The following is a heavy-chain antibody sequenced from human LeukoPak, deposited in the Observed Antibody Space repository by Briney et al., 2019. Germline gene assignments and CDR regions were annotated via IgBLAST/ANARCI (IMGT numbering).Heavy chain of an antibody. CDR3: AREGGRAAPGRFDY. D-gene: IGHD6-13*01. Sequence: GGSLRLSCAASGINFRSSGMHWVRQAPGKGLERVTFIQNDGSDKSYAASVQGRFTISRDNSKNTVYLHMNSLRADDTALYYCAREGGRAAPGRFDYWGQGTLVTVSS. CDR2: IQNDGSDK. V-gene: IGHV3-30*02. CDR1: GINFRSSG. J-gene: IGHJ4*02.